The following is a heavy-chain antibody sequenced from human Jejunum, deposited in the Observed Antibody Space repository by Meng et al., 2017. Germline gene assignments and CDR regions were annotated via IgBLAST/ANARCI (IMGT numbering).Heavy chain of an antibody. J-gene: IGHJ4*02. CDR1: GGSMNTYY. CDR2: IYYTGTT. CDR3: VRGRRGNSWSRADY. Sequence: SETLSLTCSVSGGSMNTYYWSWIRQPPGKGLEWIGYIYYTGTTNYNPSLKSRVTISVDTSRNQFSLKLSSVTAADTAVYYFVRGRRGNSWSRADYWGQGKLVTVSS. V-gene: IGHV4-59*01. D-gene: IGHD6-13*01.